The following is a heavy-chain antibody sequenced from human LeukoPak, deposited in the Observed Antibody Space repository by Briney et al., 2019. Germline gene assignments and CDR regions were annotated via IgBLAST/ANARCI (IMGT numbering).Heavy chain of an antibody. V-gene: IGHV3-74*01. J-gene: IGHJ4*02. CDR3: ALEWSGWRDY. CDR1: GFTFSNYW. D-gene: IGHD6-19*01. CDR2: INPDGGST. Sequence: GGSLRLSCAASGFTFSNYWMHWVRQAPGKGLVWVSRINPDGGSTYYADSVKGRFTISRDNAKNTLSLQMSSLRAEDTAVYYCALEWSGWRDYWGQGTLVTVSS.